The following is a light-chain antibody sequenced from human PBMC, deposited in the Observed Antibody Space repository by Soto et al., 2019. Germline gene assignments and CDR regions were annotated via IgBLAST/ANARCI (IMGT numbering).Light chain of an antibody. CDR2: GAS. CDR3: QKYGTSPT. CDR1: QSVSSSY. Sequence: EIELTQSPCTLSLSPGERATLSCRASQSVSSSYLAWYQKKPGQAHRLLSYGASSGATGIPDRFSGSGSGTDFTLTISTLEHEDFAEYYCQKYGTSPTFGQGTKVEIK. J-gene: IGKJ1*01. V-gene: IGKV3-20*01.